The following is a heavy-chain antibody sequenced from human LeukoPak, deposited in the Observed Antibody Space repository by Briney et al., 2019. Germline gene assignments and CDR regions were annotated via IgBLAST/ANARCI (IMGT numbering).Heavy chain of an antibody. V-gene: IGHV1-58*01. Sequence: SVKVSCKASGFTFTSSAVQWVRQARGQRLEWIGWIVVGSGNTNYAQKFQERVTITRDMSTSTAYMELSSLRSEDTAVYYCTAGPTYSSSWGYWGQGTLVTVSS. J-gene: IGHJ4*02. CDR3: TAGPTYSSSWGY. CDR1: GFTFTSSA. D-gene: IGHD6-13*01. CDR2: IVVGSGNT.